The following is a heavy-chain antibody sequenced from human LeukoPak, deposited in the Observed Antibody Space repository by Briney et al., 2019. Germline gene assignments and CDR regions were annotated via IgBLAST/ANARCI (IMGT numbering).Heavy chain of an antibody. CDR2: INHSGST. Sequence: SETLSLTCAVYGGSFSGYYWSWIRQPPGKGLEWIGEINHSGSTNYNPSLKSRVTISVDTSKNQFSLKLSSVTAADTAVYYCARGYGGSRVSRPSFHNWFDPWGQGTLVTVSS. CDR1: GGSFSGYY. CDR3: ARGYGGSRVSRPSFHNWFDP. D-gene: IGHD6-13*01. J-gene: IGHJ5*02. V-gene: IGHV4-34*01.